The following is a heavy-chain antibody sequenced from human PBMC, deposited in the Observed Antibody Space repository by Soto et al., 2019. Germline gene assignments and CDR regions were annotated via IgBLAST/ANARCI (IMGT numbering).Heavy chain of an antibody. D-gene: IGHD6-19*01. J-gene: IGHJ4*02. CDR2: IIPIFGTA. CDR1: GGRFRSYS. V-gene: IGHV1-69*01. Sequence: KVSCEDCGGRFRSYSRCWVQQDPGQGLEWMGGIIPIFGTANYAQKFQGRVTITADESTSTAYMELSSLRSEDTAVYYCARGRSYSSGWIDFDYWGQGTLVPGSS. CDR3: ARGRSYSSGWIDFDY.